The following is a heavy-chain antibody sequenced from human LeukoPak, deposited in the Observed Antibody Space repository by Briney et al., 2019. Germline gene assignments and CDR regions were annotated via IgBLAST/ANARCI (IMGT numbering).Heavy chain of an antibody. Sequence: GGSLRLSCAASGFTFSNYWMSWVRQAPGKGLEWVANIKQDGSEKYYVDSVKGRFTISRDNAKNSLYLQMNSLRAEDTAVYYCARDLGANYDFWSGATDSHLDYWGRGTLVTVSS. CDR1: GFTFSNYW. CDR3: ARDLGANYDFWSGATDSHLDY. V-gene: IGHV3-7*01. J-gene: IGHJ4*02. D-gene: IGHD3-3*01. CDR2: IKQDGSEK.